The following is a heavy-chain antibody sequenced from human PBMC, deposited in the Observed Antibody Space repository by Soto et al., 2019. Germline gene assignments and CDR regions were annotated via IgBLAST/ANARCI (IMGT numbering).Heavy chain of an antibody. V-gene: IGHV1-69*01. D-gene: IGHD6-19*01. CDR1: GGTFSTSG. CDR3: AREFSSGWAGY. Sequence: QVHLVQSGAEVKKPGSSVKVSCKASGGTFSTSGISWVRQAPGQGLEWVGRFVPLLGTPTYAQRLQGRVTINEDESTSKAYMELSRLRSEDTAVYYCAREFSSGWAGYWGQGSLVAVSS. J-gene: IGHJ4*02. CDR2: FVPLLGTP.